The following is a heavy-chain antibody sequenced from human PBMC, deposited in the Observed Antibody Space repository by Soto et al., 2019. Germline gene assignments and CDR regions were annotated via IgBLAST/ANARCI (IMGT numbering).Heavy chain of an antibody. J-gene: IGHJ3*02. Sequence: GGSLRLSCAASGFTVSSNYMSWVRQAPGKGLEWVSVIYSGGSTYYADSVKGRFTISRDNSKNTLYLQMNSLRAEDTAVYYCARDSFFFSDTYYYDSGLSAFDIWGQGTMVTVSS. CDR1: GFTVSSNY. CDR3: ARDSFFFSDTYYYDSGLSAFDI. CDR2: IYSGGST. V-gene: IGHV3-66*01. D-gene: IGHD3-22*01.